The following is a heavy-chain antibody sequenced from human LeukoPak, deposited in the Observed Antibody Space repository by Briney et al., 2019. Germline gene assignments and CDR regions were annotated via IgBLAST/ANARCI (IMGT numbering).Heavy chain of an antibody. CDR3: ARGSGIQLWLRLFDY. Sequence: ASVKVSCKASGYTFTSYYMHWVRQAPGQGLEWMGIISPSGGSTSYAQKFQGRVTMTRDTSTSTVYMELSSLRSEDTAVYYCARGSGIQLWLRLFDYWGQGTLVTVSS. CDR1: GYTFTSYY. V-gene: IGHV1-46*01. CDR2: ISPSGGST. J-gene: IGHJ4*02. D-gene: IGHD5-18*01.